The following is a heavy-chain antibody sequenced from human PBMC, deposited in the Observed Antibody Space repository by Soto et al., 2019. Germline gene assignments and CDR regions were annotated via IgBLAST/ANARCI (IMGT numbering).Heavy chain of an antibody. D-gene: IGHD3-3*01. J-gene: IGHJ6*03. Sequence: PGGSLILSCAASGFTFSSYSMNWVRQAPGKGLEWVSSISSSSSYIYYADSVKGRFTISRDNAKNSLYLQMNSLRAEDTAVYYCARGSGPYDFWSGYPGTMDVWGKGTTVTVSS. V-gene: IGHV3-21*01. CDR3: ARGSGPYDFWSGYPGTMDV. CDR2: ISSSSSYI. CDR1: GFTFSSYS.